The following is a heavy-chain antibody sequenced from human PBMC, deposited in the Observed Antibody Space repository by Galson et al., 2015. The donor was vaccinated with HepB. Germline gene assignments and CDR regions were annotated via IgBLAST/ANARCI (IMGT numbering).Heavy chain of an antibody. CDR2: ISAYDGNT. CDR1: GYTFTSYG. Sequence: SCKASGYTFTSYGISWVRQAPGQGLEWMGWISAYDGNTNYAQKLQGRVTMTTDTSTSTAYMELRSLRSDDTAVYYCARDPITPYQLLYGGYYYYMDVWGKGTTVTVSS. CDR3: ARDPITPYQLLYGGYYYYMDV. D-gene: IGHD2-2*02. J-gene: IGHJ6*03. V-gene: IGHV1-18*01.